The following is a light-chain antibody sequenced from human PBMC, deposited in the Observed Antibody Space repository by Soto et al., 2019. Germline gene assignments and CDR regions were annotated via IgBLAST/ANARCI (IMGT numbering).Light chain of an antibody. CDR3: NSYTTANTYV. CDR1: SSDIGEYKY. Sequence: QSALTQPASVSGSPGQSITISCSGSSSDIGEYKYVSWYQQHPGKAPKLMIYDVTNRPSGVSDRFSGSKSGSTASLTISGLQAEDEADYYCNSYTTANTYVFGSGTRSPS. CDR2: DVT. V-gene: IGLV2-14*01. J-gene: IGLJ1*01.